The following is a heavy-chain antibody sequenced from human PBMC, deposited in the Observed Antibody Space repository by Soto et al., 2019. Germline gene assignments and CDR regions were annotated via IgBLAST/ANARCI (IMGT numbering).Heavy chain of an antibody. J-gene: IGHJ5*02. CDR3: AGSIVGASRFDP. D-gene: IGHD1-26*01. Sequence: RASVKVSCKASGGTFSSYAISWVRQAPGQGLEWMGGIIPIFGTANYAQKFQGRVTITADESASTAYMELSSLRSEDTAVYYCAGSIVGASRFDPWGQGTLVTVSS. CDR1: GGTFSSYA. V-gene: IGHV1-69*13. CDR2: IIPIFGTA.